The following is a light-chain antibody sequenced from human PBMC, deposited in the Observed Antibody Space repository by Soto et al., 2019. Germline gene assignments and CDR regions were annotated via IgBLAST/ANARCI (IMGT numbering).Light chain of an antibody. CDR3: NSYAGSKIYV. Sequence: QSALTQPPSASGSPGQSVTISCTGTSSDVGGYNFVSWYQHHPGKAPKLIIYEVNKRPSGVPNRFSGSNSGNTASLTVSGLQAEDEADYYCNSYAGSKIYVFGTGTKLTVL. CDR1: SSDVGGYNF. CDR2: EVN. J-gene: IGLJ1*01. V-gene: IGLV2-8*01.